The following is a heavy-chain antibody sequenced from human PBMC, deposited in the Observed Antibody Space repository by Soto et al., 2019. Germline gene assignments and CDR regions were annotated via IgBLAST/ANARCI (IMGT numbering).Heavy chain of an antibody. J-gene: IGHJ3*02. CDR2: IVVGSGNT. D-gene: IGHD6-13*01. CDR3: AAVRSSSWYPDAFDI. V-gene: IGHV1-58*01. Sequence: ASVKVSCKASGFTFTSSAVQWVRQARGQRLEWIGWIVVGSGNTNYAQKFQERVTITRDMSTSTAYMELSSLRSEDTAVYYCAAVRSSSWYPDAFDIWGQGTMVTVSS. CDR1: GFTFTSSA.